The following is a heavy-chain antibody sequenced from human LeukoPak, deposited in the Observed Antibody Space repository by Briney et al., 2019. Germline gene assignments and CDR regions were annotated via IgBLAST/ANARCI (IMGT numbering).Heavy chain of an antibody. CDR3: ARHGEYQLHYNWFDP. V-gene: IGHV5-51*01. CDR1: GYSFISCW. D-gene: IGHD2-2*01. CDR2: IYPGDSDT. Sequence: GESLKISCKGSGYSFISCWIGWVRQMPGKGLEWMGIIYPGDSDTRYSPSFQGQVTISADKSISTAYLQWSSLKASDSAMYYCARHGEYQLHYNWFDPWGQGTLVTVSS. J-gene: IGHJ5*02.